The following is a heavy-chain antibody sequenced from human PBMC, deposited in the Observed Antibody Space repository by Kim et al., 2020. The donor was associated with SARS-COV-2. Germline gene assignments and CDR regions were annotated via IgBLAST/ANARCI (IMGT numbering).Heavy chain of an antibody. J-gene: IGHJ6*02. D-gene: IGHD2-21*02. V-gene: IGHV3-53*01. CDR1: GFFVSNTY. CDR3: ARMGPVTANYYYGMDV. CDR2: IYTGATT. Sequence: GGSLRPSCAASGFFVSNTYLSWVRQAPGKGLEWVSVIYTGATTYYADSVRGRFTISRDNSRNTVYLQMNSLRAEDTAVYYCARMGPVTANYYYGMDVWGQGTTVTVSS.